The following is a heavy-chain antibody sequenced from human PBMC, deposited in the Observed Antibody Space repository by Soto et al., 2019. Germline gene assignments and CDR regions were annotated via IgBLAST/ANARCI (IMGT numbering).Heavy chain of an antibody. D-gene: IGHD2-15*01. Sequence: GKGLEWIGYIYYSGSTYYNPSLKSRVTISVDTSKNQFSLKLSSVTAADTAVYYCASVGGQNLRRNWFDPWGQRT. V-gene: IGHV4-31*02. CDR3: ASVGGQNLRRNWFDP. CDR2: IYYSGST. J-gene: IGHJ5*02.